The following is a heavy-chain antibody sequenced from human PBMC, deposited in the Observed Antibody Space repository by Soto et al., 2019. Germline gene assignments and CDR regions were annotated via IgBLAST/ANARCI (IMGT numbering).Heavy chain of an antibody. CDR3: ARHDWNGVDY. CDR2: IYYSGST. J-gene: IGHJ4*02. D-gene: IGHD1-1*01. CDR1: GGSISRNSYY. V-gene: IGHV4-39*01. Sequence: QMQLQESGPGLVKPSETLSLTCTVSGGSISRNSYYWGWIRQPPGKGLEWIGSIYYSGSTYYNPSLKSRVTISVDPSENQFSLKLSSVAAADTAVYYCARHDWNGVDYWGQGTLVTVSS.